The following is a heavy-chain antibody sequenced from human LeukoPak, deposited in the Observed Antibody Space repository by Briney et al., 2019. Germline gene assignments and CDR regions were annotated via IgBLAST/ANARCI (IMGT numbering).Heavy chain of an antibody. CDR1: GGTFSSYA. V-gene: IGHV1-69*01. CDR3: ARDGPTYYGSVLNWFDP. Sequence: GASVKVSCKASGGTFSSYAISWVRQAPGQGLEWMGGIIPIFGTANYAQKFLGRVTITADESTSTAYMELSSLRSEDTAVYYCARDGPTYYGSVLNWFDPWGQGTLVTVSS. J-gene: IGHJ5*02. CDR2: IIPIFGTA. D-gene: IGHD3-10*01.